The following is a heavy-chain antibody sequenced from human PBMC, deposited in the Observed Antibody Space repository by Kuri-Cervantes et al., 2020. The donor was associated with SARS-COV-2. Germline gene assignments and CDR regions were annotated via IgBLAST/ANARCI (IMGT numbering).Heavy chain of an antibody. J-gene: IGHJ6*03. D-gene: IGHD3-22*01. Sequence: GSLRLSCTVSGDSIRSSYWSWIRQPPGKGPEWIGYMYYSGSTNYNPSLKSRVTISVDTSKNQFSLKLSSVTAADTAVYYCARKTRITMIVVVMVPYYYYYMDVWGKGTTVTVSS. V-gene: IGHV4-59*12. CDR1: GDSIRSSY. CDR3: ARKTRITMIVVVMVPYYYYYMDV. CDR2: MYYSGST.